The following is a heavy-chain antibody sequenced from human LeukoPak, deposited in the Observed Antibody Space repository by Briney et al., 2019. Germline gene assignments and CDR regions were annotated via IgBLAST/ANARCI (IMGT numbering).Heavy chain of an antibody. Sequence: GGSLRLSCAASGFTFSSHWMSYVRQAPGKGLEWVADIKQGGSEKYYVDSVKGRFTISRDNGKNSLYLQMNSLRAEDTAVYYCARGPTYGDRSDFLDYWGQGTLVTVSS. J-gene: IGHJ4*02. V-gene: IGHV3-7*01. D-gene: IGHD4/OR15-4a*01. CDR2: IKQGGSEK. CDR3: ARGPTYGDRSDFLDY. CDR1: GFTFSSHW.